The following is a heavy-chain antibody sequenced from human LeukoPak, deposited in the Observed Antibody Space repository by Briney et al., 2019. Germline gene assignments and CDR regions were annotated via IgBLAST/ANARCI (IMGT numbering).Heavy chain of an antibody. V-gene: IGHV4-59*08. CDR1: GGSISSYY. CDR3: ARRQPGYSSSWIDY. D-gene: IGHD6-13*01. J-gene: IGHJ4*02. Sequence: SETLSLTCTVSGGSISSYYWSWIRQPPGKGLEWIGYIYYSGSTNYNPSLKSRVTISVDTSKNQFSLKLSSVTAADTAVYYCARRQPGYSSSWIDYWGQGTLVTFSS. CDR2: IYYSGST.